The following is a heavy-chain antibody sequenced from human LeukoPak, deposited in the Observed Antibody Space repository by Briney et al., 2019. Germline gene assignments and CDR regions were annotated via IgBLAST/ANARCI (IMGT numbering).Heavy chain of an antibody. V-gene: IGHV4-39*01. J-gene: IGHJ4*02. CDR1: GGSISSSSYY. Sequence: SETLSLTCTVSGGSISSSSYYWGWIRQPPGKGLEWIGSIYYSGSTYHNPSLKSRITISVDTSKNQFSLKLSSVTAADTAVYYCASKPKGYCTNGVCYSVFDYWGQGALVTVSS. CDR2: IYYSGST. D-gene: IGHD2-8*01. CDR3: ASKPKGYCTNGVCYSVFDY.